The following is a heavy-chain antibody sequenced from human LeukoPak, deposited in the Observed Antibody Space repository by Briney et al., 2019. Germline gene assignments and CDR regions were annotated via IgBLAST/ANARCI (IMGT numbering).Heavy chain of an antibody. J-gene: IGHJ3*02. CDR1: GFTFRSYW. V-gene: IGHV3-74*01. Sequence: GGSLRLSCAASGFTFRSYWMHWVRQAPGKGLVWVSHINSDGSNTNYADSVKGRFTISRDNAKNTLYLQMNSLRAEDTAVYYCARAGSGAFDIWGQGTMVTVSS. CDR2: INSDGSNT. D-gene: IGHD3-10*01. CDR3: ARAGSGAFDI.